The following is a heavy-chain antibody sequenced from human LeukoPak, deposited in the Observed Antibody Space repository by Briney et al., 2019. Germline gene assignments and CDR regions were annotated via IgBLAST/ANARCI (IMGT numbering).Heavy chain of an antibody. Sequence: ASVKVSCKTSGYSFPTYGIHWLRQAPGQGLEWVGWVSPNNGNTPYAQRVQGRVSMTADTPTGTASMELRSLRSDDTAVYYCARSPGRYSGYNWYFDYWGQGTLVTVSS. CDR2: VSPNNGNT. CDR3: ARSPGRYSGYNWYFDY. V-gene: IGHV1-18*04. D-gene: IGHD5-12*01. CDR1: GYSFPTYG. J-gene: IGHJ4*02.